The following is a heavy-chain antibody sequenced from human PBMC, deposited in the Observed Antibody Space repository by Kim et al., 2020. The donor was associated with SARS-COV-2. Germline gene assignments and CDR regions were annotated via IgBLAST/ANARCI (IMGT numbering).Heavy chain of an antibody. D-gene: IGHD2-15*01. V-gene: IGHV1-3*01. CDR2: INAGNGNT. J-gene: IGHJ5*02. CDR3: AGEEGPLPLPNIVVVVAATHWFDP. CDR1: GYTFTSYA. Sequence: ASVKVSCKASGYTFTSYAMHWVRQAPGQRLEWMGWINAGNGNTKYSQKFQGRVTITRDTSASTAYMELSSLRSEDTAEYYCAGEEGPLPLPNIVVVVAATHWFDPWGQGTLVTVSS.